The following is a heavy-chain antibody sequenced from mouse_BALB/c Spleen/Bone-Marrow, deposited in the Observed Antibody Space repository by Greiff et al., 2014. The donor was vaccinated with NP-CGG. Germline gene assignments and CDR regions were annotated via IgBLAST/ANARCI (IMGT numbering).Heavy chain of an antibody. J-gene: IGHJ3*01. V-gene: IGHV3-1*02. CDR2: IHYSGSN. Sequence: EVQLQQSGPDLVKPSQSLSLTCTVTGYSITSGYSWHWIRQFPGNKLEWMGYIHYSGSNNYNPSLKSRISITRDTSKNQFFLQLNSVTTEDTATYYCARREGNHAAWFAYWGQGTLVTASA. CDR1: GYSITSGYS. CDR3: ARREGNHAAWFAY. D-gene: IGHD2-1*01.